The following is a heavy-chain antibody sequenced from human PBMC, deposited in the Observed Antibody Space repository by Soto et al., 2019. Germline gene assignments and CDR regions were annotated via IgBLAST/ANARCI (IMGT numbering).Heavy chain of an antibody. D-gene: IGHD2-15*01. CDR1: GFTFNSYD. CDR2: IGKSGDT. J-gene: IGHJ6*02. CDR3: ARDPSGWGLDV. Sequence: PGGSLRLSCAASGFTFNSYDMHWVRQVTGQGLEWVSGIGKSGDTHYPGSAKGRFTVSRENAKNSVYLRINSLTAEDTAVYYCARDPSGWGLDVWGQGTTVTVSS. V-gene: IGHV3-13*01.